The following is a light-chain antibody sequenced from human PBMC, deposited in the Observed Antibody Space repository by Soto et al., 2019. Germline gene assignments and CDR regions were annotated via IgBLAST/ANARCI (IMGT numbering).Light chain of an antibody. CDR2: AAS. CDR3: QQTYSIPIT. CDR1: QSVSIY. J-gene: IGKJ5*01. Sequence: DVQMTQSPSSLSASVGDRVTITCRASQSVSIYLNWYQQKPGKAPNLLISAASSLQSGVPSRFSGSGSGTDFTLTISSLHPEDFAFYYCQQTYSIPITFGQGTRLEIK. V-gene: IGKV1-39*01.